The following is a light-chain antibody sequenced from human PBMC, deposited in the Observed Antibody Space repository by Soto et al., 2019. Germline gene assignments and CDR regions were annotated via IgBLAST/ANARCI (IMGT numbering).Light chain of an antibody. J-gene: IGLJ2*01. CDR3: GTWDNNLSVVL. CDR2: DND. V-gene: IGLV1-51*01. Sequence: QSVLTQPPSVSAAPGQKVTISCSGSSSNIGSNFVSWYQQLPGTAPKLLIYDNDKRPSGIPDRFSGSKSGTSATLGITGLQTGDEADYYCGTWDNNLSVVLFGGGTKVTVL. CDR1: SSNIGSNF.